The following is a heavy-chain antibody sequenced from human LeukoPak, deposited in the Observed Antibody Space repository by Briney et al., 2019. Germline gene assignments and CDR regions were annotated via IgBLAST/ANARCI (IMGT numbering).Heavy chain of an antibody. Sequence: GGSLRLSCAASGFTFSSYGMHWVRQAPGKGLEWVAVIWYDGSNKYYADSVKGRFTISRDNSKNTLYLQMNSLRAEDTAVCYCARDGSSGWYWVDYWGQGTLVTVSS. V-gene: IGHV3-33*01. CDR2: IWYDGSNK. J-gene: IGHJ4*02. CDR1: GFTFSSYG. CDR3: ARDGSSGWYWVDY. D-gene: IGHD6-19*01.